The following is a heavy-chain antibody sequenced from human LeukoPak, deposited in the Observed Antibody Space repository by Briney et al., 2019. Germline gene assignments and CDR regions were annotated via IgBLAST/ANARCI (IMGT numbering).Heavy chain of an antibody. CDR2: IYSGGST. J-gene: IGHJ4*02. D-gene: IGHD3-9*01. Sequence: GGSLRLSCAASGFTFSDYYMSWIRQAPGKWLEWVSAIYSGGSTYYADSVKGRFTISRDNSKNTLYLQMNSLRAEDTAVYYCAKGELYYDILTGDPSAFDYWGQGTLVTVSS. CDR3: AKGELYYDILTGDPSAFDY. CDR1: GFTFSDYY. V-gene: IGHV3-53*01.